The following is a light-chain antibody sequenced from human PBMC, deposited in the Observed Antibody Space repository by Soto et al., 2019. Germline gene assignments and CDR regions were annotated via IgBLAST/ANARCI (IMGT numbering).Light chain of an antibody. V-gene: IGLV2-14*01. Sequence: QSALTQPASMSGSPGQSITISCSGTSRDVGGYNSVCWYQQHPGRVPKLLIYEVTTRPSGVSSRFSGSKSGNTASLTISGLQAEDEADYYCSSYVSGNTVVFGGGTQLTVL. CDR2: EVT. J-gene: IGLJ7*01. CDR3: SSYVSGNTVV. CDR1: SRDVGGYNS.